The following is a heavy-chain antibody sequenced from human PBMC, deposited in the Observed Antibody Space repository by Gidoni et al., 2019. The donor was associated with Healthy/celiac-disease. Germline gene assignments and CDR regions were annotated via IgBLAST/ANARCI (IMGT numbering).Heavy chain of an antibody. CDR2: LYPPHSTT. CDR3: ARLDGSYYDPGLYGMDV. CDR1: GYSCTSYW. J-gene: IGHJ6*02. D-gene: IGHD1-26*01. Sequence: EVHLVQSGAEVKKPGESRKIAGKGSGYSCTSYWIAWVRPRPGNGLEWMRLLYPPHSTTSSRPSFQGQVTISADKSISTAYLQWPSLKASDTAMYYCARLDGSYYDPGLYGMDVWGQGTTVTVSS. V-gene: IGHV5-51*01.